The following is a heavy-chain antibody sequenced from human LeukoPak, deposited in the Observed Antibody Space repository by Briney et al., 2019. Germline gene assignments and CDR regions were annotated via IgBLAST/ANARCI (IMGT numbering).Heavy chain of an antibody. V-gene: IGHV3-74*01. CDR2: INSVGSST. Sequence: GGSLRLSCAASGFTFSSFWMHWVRQAPGKGLVWVSRINSVGSSTSYADSVKGRFTTSRDNAKNTLYLQMNSLRAEDTAVYYCARERTSGWDAFDFWGQGTLVTVSS. CDR1: GFTFSSFW. CDR3: ARERTSGWDAFDF. D-gene: IGHD6-19*01. J-gene: IGHJ4*02.